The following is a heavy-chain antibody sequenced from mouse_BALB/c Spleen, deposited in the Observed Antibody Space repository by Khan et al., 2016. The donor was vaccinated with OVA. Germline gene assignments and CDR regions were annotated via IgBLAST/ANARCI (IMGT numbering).Heavy chain of an antibody. CDR1: GFSLTTYG. CDR2: IWAGGDT. D-gene: IGHD2-3*01. CDR3: SRFYDGYYYTVDY. J-gene: IGHJ4*01. V-gene: IGHV2-9*02. Sequence: QVQLQQSGPGLVAPSQSLSITCTVSGFSLTTYGVHWVRQHPGKGLEWLGVIWAGGDTNYNSALMYRLRISQDNSKSPVFLKMNSQQTDDTALYYCSRFYDGYYYTVDYWGQGTSVTVSA.